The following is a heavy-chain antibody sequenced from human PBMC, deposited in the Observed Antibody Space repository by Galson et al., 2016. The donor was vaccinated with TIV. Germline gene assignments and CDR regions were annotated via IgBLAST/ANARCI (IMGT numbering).Heavy chain of an antibody. CDR1: GFTFSSYA. CDR2: ISGSGATT. D-gene: IGHD6-13*01. CDR3: AKAAGSGSSWRFDY. J-gene: IGHJ4*02. Sequence: SLRLSCAASGFTFSSYAMNWIRQAPGKGLEWVSAISGSGATTSYADSVKGRFTISRDNSKNTLYLQMNSLRAEETALYYCAKAAGSGSSWRFDYWGQGTPVTVSS. V-gene: IGHV3-23*01.